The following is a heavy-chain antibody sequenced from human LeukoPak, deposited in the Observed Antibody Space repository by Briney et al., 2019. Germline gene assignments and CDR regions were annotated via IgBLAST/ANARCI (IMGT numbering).Heavy chain of an antibody. CDR3: ARDLVGADY. CDR2: IWYDGSNK. D-gene: IGHD1-26*01. Sequence: PGGPRRPSWPGPGFPSSTYGMHGVGQAQGKGLEWVAVIWYDGSNKYYADSVKGRFTISRDNSKNTLYLQMNSLRAEDTAVYYCARDLVGADYWGQGTLVTVSS. J-gene: IGHJ4*02. V-gene: IGHV3-33*01. CDR1: GFPSSTYG.